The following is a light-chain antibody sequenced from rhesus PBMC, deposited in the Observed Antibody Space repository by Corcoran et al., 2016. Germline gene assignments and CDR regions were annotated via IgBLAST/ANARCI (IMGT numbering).Light chain of an antibody. V-gene: IGKV2-104*02. CDR1: QSLLHSGGKTF. CDR2: EVS. Sequence: EIVMTQTPLSLPVTPGEPASISCRSSQSLLHSGGKTFLYWYLQKPGQSPQLLIYEVSNRASGVPDRVSGSGAGTDFTLKISRVEAEDVGVYYCMQAIQLPLTFGGGTKVEIK. J-gene: IGKJ4*01. CDR3: MQAIQLPLT.